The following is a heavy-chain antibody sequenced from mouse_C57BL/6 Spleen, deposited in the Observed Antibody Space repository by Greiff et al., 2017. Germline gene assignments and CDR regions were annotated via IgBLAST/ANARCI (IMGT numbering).Heavy chain of an antibody. V-gene: IGHV1-67*01. CDR1: GYTFTDYA. D-gene: IGHD6-5*01. CDR2: ISTYYGDA. Sequence: VKLMESGPELVRPGVSVKISCKGSGYTFTDYAMHWVKQSHAKSLEWIGVISTYYGDASYNQKFKDKDKMTVDKSASTAYMELARLTSEDSAVYYCARLCLDYWGQGTTLTVSS. CDR3: ARLCLDY. J-gene: IGHJ2*01.